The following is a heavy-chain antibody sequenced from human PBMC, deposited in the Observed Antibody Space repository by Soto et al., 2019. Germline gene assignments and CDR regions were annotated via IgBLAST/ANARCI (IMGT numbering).Heavy chain of an antibody. D-gene: IGHD3-22*01. J-gene: IGHJ5*02. CDR1: GYTFTSYY. CDR2: INPSGGST. Sequence: ASVKVSCKASGYTFTSYYMHWVRQAPGQGLEWMGIINPSGGSTSYAQTFQGRVTMTRDTSTSTVYMELSSLRSADTAVYYCAREPSYDSSGDSWFDPWGQGTLVTVSS. CDR3: AREPSYDSSGDSWFDP. V-gene: IGHV1-46*01.